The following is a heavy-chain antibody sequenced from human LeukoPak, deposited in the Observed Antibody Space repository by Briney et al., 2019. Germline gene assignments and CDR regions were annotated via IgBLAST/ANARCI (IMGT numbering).Heavy chain of an antibody. Sequence: PSETLSLTCAVYGGSFSGYFCWIRQSPGKGLEWIGEINHRGVTNYRPSLGGRVSIFTDRSLNQFSLRLTSVTAADTGTYYCASGPGTSVIRGVCPKYWGQGTPVTVSS. CDR3: ASGPGTSVIRGVCPKY. D-gene: IGHD3-10*01. V-gene: IGHV4-34*01. CDR1: GGSFSGYF. J-gene: IGHJ4*02. CDR2: INHRGVT.